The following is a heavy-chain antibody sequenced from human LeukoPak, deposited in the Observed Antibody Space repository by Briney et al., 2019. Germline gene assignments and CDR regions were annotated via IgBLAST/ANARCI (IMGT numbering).Heavy chain of an antibody. CDR1: GFTFSSYW. Sequence: GGSLRLSCAASGFTFSSYWMHWVRQAPGKGLVWVSRINRDGSSTSYADSVEGRFTISRDNAKNTLYLQMNSLRAEDTAVYYCARVRSGSSAGNYGMDVWGQGTTVTVSS. J-gene: IGHJ6*02. CDR3: ARVRSGSSAGNYGMDV. CDR2: INRDGSST. V-gene: IGHV3-74*01. D-gene: IGHD1-26*01.